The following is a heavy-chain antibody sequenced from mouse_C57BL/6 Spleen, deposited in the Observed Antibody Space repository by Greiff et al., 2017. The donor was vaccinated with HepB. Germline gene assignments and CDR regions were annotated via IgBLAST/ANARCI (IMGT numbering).Heavy chain of an antibody. CDR1: GFSLTSYG. CDR3: ARRGYYSNYVRGAMDY. D-gene: IGHD2-5*01. V-gene: IGHV2-2*01. J-gene: IGHJ4*01. Sequence: QVQLQQSGPGLVQPSQSLSITCTVSGFSLTSYGVHWVRQSPGKGLEWLGVIWSGGSTDYNAAFISRLSISKDNSKGQVFFKMNSLQADDTAIYYCARRGYYSNYVRGAMDYWGQGTSVTVSS. CDR2: IWSGGST.